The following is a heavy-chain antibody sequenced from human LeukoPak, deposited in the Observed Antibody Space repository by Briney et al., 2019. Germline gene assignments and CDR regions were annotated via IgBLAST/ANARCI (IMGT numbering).Heavy chain of an antibody. CDR2: VFYTGST. CDR1: GGSISSYY. CDR3: AGQHCSSTSCYSWFDP. D-gene: IGHD2-2*01. J-gene: IGHJ5*02. V-gene: IGHV4-59*08. Sequence: SETLSLTCTVSGGSISSYYWSWIRQPPGKGLEWIGYVFYTGSTNYNPSLKSRVTISVDTSKNQFSLKLTSVTAADTAVYYCAGQHCSSTSCYSWFDPWGQGTLVTVSS.